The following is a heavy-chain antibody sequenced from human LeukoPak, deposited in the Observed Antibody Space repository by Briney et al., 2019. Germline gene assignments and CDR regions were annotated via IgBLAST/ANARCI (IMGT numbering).Heavy chain of an antibody. CDR2: IYTSGST. Sequence: PSETLSLTCTVSGGSISSGSYYWSWIRQPAGTGLEWIGRIYTSGSTNYNPSLKSRVTISVDTSKNQFSLKLSSVTAADTAVYYCARYSATPRYGGNSGFVIWYFDLWGRGTLVTVSS. J-gene: IGHJ2*01. CDR1: GGSISSGSYY. CDR3: ARYSATPRYGGNSGFVIWYFDL. V-gene: IGHV4-61*02. D-gene: IGHD4-23*01.